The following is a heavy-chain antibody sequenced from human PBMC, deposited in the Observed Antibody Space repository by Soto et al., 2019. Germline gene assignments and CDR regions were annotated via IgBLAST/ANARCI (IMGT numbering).Heavy chain of an antibody. V-gene: IGHV1-2*04. CDR3: ARAPYVFWIFLSNSAFYYMNV. CDR2: INPNSGGT. J-gene: IGHJ6*03. D-gene: IGHD3-3*01. CDR1: GYTFSGYY. Sequence: ASVKVSCKASGYTFSGYYMHWVRQAPGQGLEWMGWINPNSGGTKYAQKFQGWVTMTTDTSISTAYMELSRLRSDDTAVYYCARAPYVFWIFLSNSAFYYMNVWAKGATLTVS.